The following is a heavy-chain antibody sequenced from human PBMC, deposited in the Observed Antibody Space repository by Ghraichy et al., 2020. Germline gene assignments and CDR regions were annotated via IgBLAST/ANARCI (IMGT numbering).Heavy chain of an antibody. J-gene: IGHJ5*02. CDR1: GFTFSSYA. D-gene: IGHD1-7*01. Sequence: LSLTCAASGFTFSSYAMSWVRQAPGKGLEWVSAISGSGGSTYYADSVKGRFTISRDNSKNTLYLQMNSLRAEDTAVYYCAKDLKVATGTTLFDPWGQGTLVTVSS. CDR2: ISGSGGST. CDR3: AKDLKVATGTTLFDP. V-gene: IGHV3-23*01.